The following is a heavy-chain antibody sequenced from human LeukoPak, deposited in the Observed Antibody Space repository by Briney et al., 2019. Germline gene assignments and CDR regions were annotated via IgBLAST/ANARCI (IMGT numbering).Heavy chain of an antibody. J-gene: IGHJ4*02. CDR3: AKEGRITMIVVVGYFDY. D-gene: IGHD3-22*01. Sequence: GGSLRLSCAASGSTFSSYAMSWVRQVPGKGLEWVSAISGSGGSTYYADSVKGRFTISRDNSKNTLYLQMNSLRAEDTAVYYCAKEGRITMIVVVGYFDYWGQGTLVTVSS. CDR1: GSTFSSYA. CDR2: ISGSGGST. V-gene: IGHV3-23*01.